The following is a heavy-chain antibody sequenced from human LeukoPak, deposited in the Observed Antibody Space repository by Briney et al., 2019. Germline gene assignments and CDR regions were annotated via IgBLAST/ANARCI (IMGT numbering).Heavy chain of an antibody. Sequence: SVTVSCKASGGTFSSYAISWVRQAPGQGLEWMGGIIPIFGTANYAQKFQGRVTITADESTSTAYMELSSLRSKDTAVYYCARVGYYYDSSGYFYWGQGTLVTVSS. J-gene: IGHJ4*02. CDR2: IIPIFGTA. V-gene: IGHV1-69*13. CDR3: ARVGYYYDSSGYFY. CDR1: GGTFSSYA. D-gene: IGHD3-22*01.